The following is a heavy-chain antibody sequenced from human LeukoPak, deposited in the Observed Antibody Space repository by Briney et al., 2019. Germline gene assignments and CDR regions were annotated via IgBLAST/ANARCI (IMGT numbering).Heavy chain of an antibody. CDR2: IYSGGST. CDR3: ARDNSLSY. CDR1: GFTVSSNY. V-gene: IGHV3-66*01. Sequence: GGSLRLSCAASGFTVSSNYMTWVRQAPGKGLEWVSLIYSGGSTYYADSVKGRFTISRDNFENALYHQMNSLGADDTAVYYCARDNSLSYWGQGTLVTVSS. J-gene: IGHJ4*02. D-gene: IGHD1-1*01.